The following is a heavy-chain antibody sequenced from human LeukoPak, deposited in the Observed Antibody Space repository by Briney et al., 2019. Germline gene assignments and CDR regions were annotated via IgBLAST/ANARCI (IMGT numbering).Heavy chain of an antibody. CDR1: GYTFTGYY. V-gene: IGHV1-2*02. D-gene: IGHD1-14*01. Sequence: ASVKVSCKASGYTFTGYYMHWVRQAPGQGLEWMGWINPNSGGTNYAQKFQGRVTMTRDTSISTAYMELSRLRSDDTAVYYCARDRTPSHYMDVWGKGTTVTVSS. CDR3: ARDRTPSHYMDV. CDR2: INPNSGGT. J-gene: IGHJ6*03.